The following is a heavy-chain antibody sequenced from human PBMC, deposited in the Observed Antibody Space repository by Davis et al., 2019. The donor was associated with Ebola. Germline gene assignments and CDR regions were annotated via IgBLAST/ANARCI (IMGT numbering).Heavy chain of an antibody. CDR2: IIPIFGTA. CDR3: ARVRSSGWYGREGYYFDY. J-gene: IGHJ4*02. CDR1: GYTFSSYA. Sequence: AASVKVSCKASGYTFSSYAISWVRQAPGQGLEWMGGIIPIFGTANYAQKFQGRVTITADESTSTAYMELSSLRSEDTAVYYCARVRSSGWYGREGYYFDYWGQGTLVTVSS. V-gene: IGHV1-69*13. D-gene: IGHD6-19*01.